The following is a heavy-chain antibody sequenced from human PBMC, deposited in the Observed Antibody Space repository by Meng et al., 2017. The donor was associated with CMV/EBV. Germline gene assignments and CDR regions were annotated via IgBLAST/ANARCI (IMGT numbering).Heavy chain of an antibody. CDR2: IRYDGSNK. CDR1: GFTFSGYG. CDR3: TSTIGYYYDSSGYYLDY. V-gene: IGHV3-30*02. D-gene: IGHD3-22*01. J-gene: IGHJ4*02. Sequence: GESLKISCAASGFTFSGYGMHWVRQAPGKGLEWVAFIRYDGSNKYYADSVKGRFTISRDDSKNTLYLQMNSLKTEDTAVYYCTSTIGYYYDSSGYYLDYWGQGTLVTVSS.